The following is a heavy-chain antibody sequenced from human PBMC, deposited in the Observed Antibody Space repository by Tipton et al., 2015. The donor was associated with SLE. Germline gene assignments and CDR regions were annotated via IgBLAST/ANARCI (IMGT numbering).Heavy chain of an antibody. CDR1: GGSFSGYY. CDR3: ARGRLVGRPRRSSWCGGFDL. J-gene: IGHJ4*02. V-gene: IGHV4-34*01. Sequence: TLSLTCAVYGGSFSGYYWSWIRQPPGKGLEWIGEINHSGSTNYNPSLKSRVTISVDTSKNQFSLKLSSVTAADTAVYYCARGRLVGRPRRSSWCGGFDLWGQGTLVTVSS. D-gene: IGHD6-13*01. CDR2: INHSGST.